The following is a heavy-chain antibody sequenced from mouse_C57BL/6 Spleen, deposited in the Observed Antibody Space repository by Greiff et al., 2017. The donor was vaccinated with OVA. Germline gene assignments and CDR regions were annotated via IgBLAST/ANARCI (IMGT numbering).Heavy chain of an antibody. J-gene: IGHJ4*01. V-gene: IGHV1-82*01. D-gene: IGHD4-1*01. Sequence: QVQLQQSGPELVKPGASVKISCKASGYAFSSSWLNWVKQRPGKGLEWIGRIYPGDGDTNYNGKFKGKATLTADKSSSTAYMQLSSLTSEDSAVDFCARSPNPYYAMDYWGQGTSVTVSS. CDR2: IYPGDGDT. CDR3: ARSPNPYYAMDY. CDR1: GYAFSSSW.